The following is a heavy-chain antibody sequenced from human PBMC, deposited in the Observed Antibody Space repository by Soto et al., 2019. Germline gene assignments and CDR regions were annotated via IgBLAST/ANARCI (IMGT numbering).Heavy chain of an antibody. J-gene: IGHJ4*02. D-gene: IGHD2-8*02. Sequence: PSETLSLTCAVSGGSISTSNWCSWVRQPPGKGLEWIGEIYHSGSTNYSPSFKSRVTISVDTSKNQFSLKLTSVTAADTAVYYCARDKITGLFDYWGQGTLVTVSS. CDR2: IYHSGST. CDR3: ARDKITGLFDY. V-gene: IGHV4-4*02. CDR1: GGSISTSNW.